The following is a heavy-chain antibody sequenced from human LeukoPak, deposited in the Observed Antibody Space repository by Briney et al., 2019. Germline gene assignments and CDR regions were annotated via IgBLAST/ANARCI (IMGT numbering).Heavy chain of an antibody. D-gene: IGHD1-26*01. Sequence: GGSLSLSCAASGFTFSSYNMNWVRQAPGKGLEWVSSISSSSSYIYYADSVKGRFTIPRDNAKNSLYLQMNSQRVEDTAVYYCAREYSGSYYAGVTWFDPWGQGTLVTVSS. V-gene: IGHV3-21*01. CDR3: AREYSGSYYAGVTWFDP. J-gene: IGHJ5*02. CDR1: GFTFSSYN. CDR2: ISSSSSYI.